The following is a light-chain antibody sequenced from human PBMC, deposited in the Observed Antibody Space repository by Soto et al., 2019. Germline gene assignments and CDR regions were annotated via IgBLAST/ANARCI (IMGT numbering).Light chain of an antibody. V-gene: IGKV1-9*01. J-gene: IGKJ4*01. CDR3: QQLNSYPRIT. CDR1: QGIYSY. Sequence: DIQLTQSPSFLSASVGDRVTITCRASQGIYSYLAWYQQKPGKAPKLLIYAASTLQSGVPSRFSGSGSGTEFNLTISSLQPEDFATYYCQQLNSYPRITFGGGTKVEIK. CDR2: AAS.